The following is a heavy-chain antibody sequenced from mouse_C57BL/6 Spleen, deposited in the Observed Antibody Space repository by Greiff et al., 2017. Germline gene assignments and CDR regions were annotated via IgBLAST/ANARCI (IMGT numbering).Heavy chain of an antibody. CDR3: ARVTRGWFAY. Sequence: EVKLVESEGGLVQPGSSMKLSCTASGFTFSDYYMAWVRQVPEKGLEWVANINYDGSSTYYLDSLKSRFIISRDNAKNILYLQMSSLKSEDTATYYCARVTRGWFAYWGQGTLVTVSA. V-gene: IGHV5-16*01. CDR2: INYDGSST. D-gene: IGHD2-12*01. CDR1: GFTFSDYY. J-gene: IGHJ3*01.